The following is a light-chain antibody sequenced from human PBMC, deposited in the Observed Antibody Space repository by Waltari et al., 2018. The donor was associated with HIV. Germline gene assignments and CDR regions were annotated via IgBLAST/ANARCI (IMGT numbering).Light chain of an antibody. J-gene: IGLJ2*01. CDR3: AAWDDSLNGVV. CDR1: RSNIGGNT. Sequence: QSVLTQPPSASGTPGQRVTISCSGSRSNIGGNTVNWFQQLPGTAPKLLIYTNNQRPSGVPDRFSGSKSGTSASLAISGLQSEDEADYYCAAWDDSLNGVVFGGGTKLTVL. CDR2: TNN. V-gene: IGLV1-44*01.